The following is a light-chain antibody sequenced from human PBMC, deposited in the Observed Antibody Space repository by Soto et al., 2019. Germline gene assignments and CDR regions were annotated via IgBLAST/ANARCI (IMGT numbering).Light chain of an antibody. CDR3: SSYTSSNPLV. V-gene: IGLV2-14*03. CDR1: SNDV. CDR2: DDT. Sequence: QSVLNQPASVSGSPGQSITISCTGTSNDVSWYQQQPGKAPKLMIYDDTNRPSGVSNRFAGSKSGTTASLTISGLQAEDEADYYCSSYTSSNPLVFGGGTKLTVL. J-gene: IGLJ3*02.